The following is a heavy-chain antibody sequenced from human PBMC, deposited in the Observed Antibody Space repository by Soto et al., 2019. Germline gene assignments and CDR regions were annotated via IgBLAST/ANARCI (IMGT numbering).Heavy chain of an antibody. CDR3: ARAANDDYGDYADYYYYMDV. V-gene: IGHV4-34*01. D-gene: IGHD4-17*01. J-gene: IGHJ6*03. Sequence: SETLSLTCAVYGGSFSGYYWSWIRQPPGKGLEWIGEINHSGSTNYNPSLKSRVTISVDTSKNQFSLKLSSVTAADTAVYYCARAANDDYGDYADYYYYMDVWGKGTTVTV. CDR2: INHSGST. CDR1: GGSFSGYY.